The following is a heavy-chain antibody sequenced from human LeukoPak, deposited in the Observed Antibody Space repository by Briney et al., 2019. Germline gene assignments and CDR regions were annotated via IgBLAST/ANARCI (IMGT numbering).Heavy chain of an antibody. Sequence: SVKVSCKASGGTFSSYAISWVRQAPGQGLEWMGRIIPILGIANYAQKFQGRVTITADKSTSTAYMELSSLRSEDTAVYYCARAYSGYDFPHWFDPWGQGTLVTVSS. CDR3: ARAYSGYDFPHWFDP. D-gene: IGHD5-12*01. CDR1: GGTFSSYA. CDR2: IIPILGIA. J-gene: IGHJ5*02. V-gene: IGHV1-69*04.